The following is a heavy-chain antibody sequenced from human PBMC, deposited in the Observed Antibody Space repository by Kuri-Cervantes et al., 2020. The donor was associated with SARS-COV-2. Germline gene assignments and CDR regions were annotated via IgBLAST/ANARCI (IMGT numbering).Heavy chain of an antibody. CDR1: GFTFSSYW. Sequence: ETLSLTCVASGFTFSSYWMHWVRQASGKGLVWVSRINSDGSSTSYADSVKGRFTISRDIAKNTLYLQMNSLRAEDTAVYYCATAKGGSYISAFDIWGQGTMVTVSS. CDR2: INSDGSST. V-gene: IGHV3-74*01. J-gene: IGHJ3*02. CDR3: ATAKGGSYISAFDI. D-gene: IGHD1-26*01.